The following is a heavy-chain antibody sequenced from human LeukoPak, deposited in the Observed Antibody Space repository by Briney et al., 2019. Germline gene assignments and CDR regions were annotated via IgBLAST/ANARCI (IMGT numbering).Heavy chain of an antibody. V-gene: IGHV1-2*02. Sequence: ASVKVSCKASGYTFTGYYMHWVRQAPGQGLEWMRWINPNSGGTNYAQKFQGRVTMTRDTSISTAYMELSRLRSDDTAVYYCARRTIAAAAGQFDPWGQGTLVTVSS. D-gene: IGHD6-13*01. CDR1: GYTFTGYY. CDR2: INPNSGGT. CDR3: ARRTIAAAAGQFDP. J-gene: IGHJ5*02.